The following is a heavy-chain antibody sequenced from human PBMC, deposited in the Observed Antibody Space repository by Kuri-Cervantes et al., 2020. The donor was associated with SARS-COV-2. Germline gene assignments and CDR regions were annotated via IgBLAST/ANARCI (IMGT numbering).Heavy chain of an antibody. CDR3: AGADGGFRPYYYYGMDV. CDR2: FDPEDGET. V-gene: IGHV1-24*01. CDR1: GCTLTELS. Sequence: ASVKVSCKVSGCTLTELSMHWVRQAPGKGLEWMGGFDPEDGETIYAQKFQGRVTMTEDTSTDTAYMELSSLRSEDTAVYYCAGADGGFRPYYYYGMDVWGQGTTVTVSS. J-gene: IGHJ6*02. D-gene: IGHD6-6*01.